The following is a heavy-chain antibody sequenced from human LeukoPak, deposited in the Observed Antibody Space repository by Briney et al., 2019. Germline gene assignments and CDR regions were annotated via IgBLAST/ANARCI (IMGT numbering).Heavy chain of an antibody. Sequence: GGSLRLSCAASGFSVGSNYMTWVRQAPGKGLEWVSLIYSGGSTYYADSVKGRFTISRDNAKNSLYLQMNSLRAEDTALYYCARDQGSSWYEGFDYWGQGTLVTVSS. CDR1: GFSVGSNY. CDR2: IYSGGST. J-gene: IGHJ4*02. D-gene: IGHD6-13*01. V-gene: IGHV3-66*01. CDR3: ARDQGSSWYEGFDY.